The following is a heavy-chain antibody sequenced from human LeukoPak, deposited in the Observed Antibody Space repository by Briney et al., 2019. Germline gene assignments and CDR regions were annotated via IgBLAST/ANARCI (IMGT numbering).Heavy chain of an antibody. D-gene: IGHD3-10*01. Sequence: PSETLSLTCAVYGGSFSGYYWSWIRQPPGKGLEWIGEINHSGSTNYNPSLKSRVTISVDTSKNQFSLKLSSVTAADTAVYYCASRRWFGELYSDYWGQGTLVTVSS. V-gene: IGHV4-34*01. CDR2: INHSGST. CDR3: ASRRWFGELYSDY. CDR1: GGSFSGYY. J-gene: IGHJ4*02.